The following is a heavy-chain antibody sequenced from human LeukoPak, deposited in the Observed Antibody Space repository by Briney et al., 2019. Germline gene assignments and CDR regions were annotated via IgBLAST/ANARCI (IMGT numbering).Heavy chain of an antibody. Sequence: GGSLRLSCAASGFILSDHHMDWVRQTPGKGLEWVGRARNKVDRYTTEYAASVKGRFSISRDDSKNSLYLQMNSLKTEDTAVYYCARALRFSSSDYFFHYWGQGTLVTVSS. CDR2: ARNKVDRYTT. D-gene: IGHD3-22*01. J-gene: IGHJ4*02. V-gene: IGHV3-72*01. CDR1: GFILSDHH. CDR3: ARALRFSSSDYFFHY.